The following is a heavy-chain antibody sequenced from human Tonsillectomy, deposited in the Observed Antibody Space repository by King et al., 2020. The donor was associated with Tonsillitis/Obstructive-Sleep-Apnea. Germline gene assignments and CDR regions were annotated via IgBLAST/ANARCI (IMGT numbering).Heavy chain of an antibody. D-gene: IGHD3-9*01. V-gene: IGHV4-59*01. CDR1: GGSISGYY. CDR3: ARGVKGVDILTGGRYYFYYMDV. CDR2: IYYSGST. Sequence: HVQLQESGPGLVKPSETLSLTCTVSGGSISGYYWSWIRQPPGKGLEWVWCIYYSGSTNYNPSLKSRVTISVDTSKNQFSLKLSSVTAADTAVYYCARGVKGVDILTGGRYYFYYMDVWGKGTTVTVSS. J-gene: IGHJ6*03.